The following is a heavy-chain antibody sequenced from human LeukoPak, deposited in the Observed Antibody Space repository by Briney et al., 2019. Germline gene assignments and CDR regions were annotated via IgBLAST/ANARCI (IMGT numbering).Heavy chain of an antibody. V-gene: IGHV3-30-3*02. CDR1: GFTFSSYA. CDR2: ISYDGSNK. Sequence: GGSLRLSCAASGFTFSSYAMHWVRQAPGKGLEWVAVISYDGSNKYYADSVKGRFTISRDNAKNSLYLQMNGLRVEDTAVYYCAKSGNTGYRPQGPWGQGTLVTVSS. J-gene: IGHJ5*02. D-gene: IGHD5-18*01. CDR3: AKSGNTGYRPQGP.